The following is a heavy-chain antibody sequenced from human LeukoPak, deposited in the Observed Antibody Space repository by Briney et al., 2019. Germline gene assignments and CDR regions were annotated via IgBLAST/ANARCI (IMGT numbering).Heavy chain of an antibody. CDR2: ISSNGGST. J-gene: IGHJ4*02. CDR3: ARDPMPRRSLFSEYYFDY. V-gene: IGHV3-64*01. CDR1: EFTFSSYA. D-gene: IGHD2-2*01. Sequence: GGSLRLSCARSEFTFSSYAMHWVRQAPGKGLEYVSAISSNGGSTYYANSVKGRFTISRDNSKNTLYLQMGSLRAEDMAVYYCARDPMPRRSLFSEYYFDYWGQGTLVTVSS.